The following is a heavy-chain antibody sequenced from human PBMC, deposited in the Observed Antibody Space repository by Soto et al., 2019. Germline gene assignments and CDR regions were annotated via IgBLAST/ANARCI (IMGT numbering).Heavy chain of an antibody. CDR1: GGSFSGYR. Sequence: VQLQQWGAGLFKPSETLSLTCAVYGGSFSGYRWSWFRRAPGGGLEWIGEINPSGSINYNPSLKTPVTLSVDTPKNQFSLNLSSVTAAATAVYYCATFDGATTVTRGSPRDYWGQGNRVTVSS. CDR3: ATFDGATTVTRGSPRDY. CDR2: INPSGSI. J-gene: IGHJ4*02. V-gene: IGHV4-34*01. D-gene: IGHD4-4*01.